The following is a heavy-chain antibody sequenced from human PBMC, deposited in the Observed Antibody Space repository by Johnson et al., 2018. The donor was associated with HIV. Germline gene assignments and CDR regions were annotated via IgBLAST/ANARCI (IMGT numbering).Heavy chain of an antibody. CDR1: GFTFSSYA. CDR3: ARDSLAHDAFDI. Sequence: QVQLLESGGGVVQPGRSLRLSCAASGFTFSSYAMHWVRQAPGKGLEWVAVISYDGSNKYYADSVKGRFTISRDNSKNTLYLQMNSLRAEDTAVYYCARDSLAHDAFDIWGQGTKVTVSS. CDR2: ISYDGSNK. V-gene: IGHV3-30-3*01. J-gene: IGHJ3*02.